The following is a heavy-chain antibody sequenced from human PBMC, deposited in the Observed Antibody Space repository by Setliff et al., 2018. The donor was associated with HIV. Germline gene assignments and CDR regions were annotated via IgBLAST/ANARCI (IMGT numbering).Heavy chain of an antibody. J-gene: IGHJ4*02. CDR1: GGSINDERYY. CDR2: IYQSGRT. D-gene: IGHD4-17*01. CDR3: ARYSTLTTNFDY. V-gene: IGHV4-39*07. Sequence: PSETLSLTCSVSGGSINDERYYWSWIRQPPGKGLEWTGSIYQSGRTYYNPDPSLTGRVTISLDTSKNQFSLKLAFVTAADTAVYYCARYSTLTTNFDYWGQGTLVTVSS.